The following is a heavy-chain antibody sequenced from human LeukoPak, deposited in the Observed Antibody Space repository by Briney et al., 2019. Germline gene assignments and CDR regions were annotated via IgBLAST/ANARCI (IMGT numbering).Heavy chain of an antibody. CDR1: GYTFTDYY. CDR3: TILSIAWSNLYFDY. D-gene: IGHD3-9*01. V-gene: IGHV1-2*02. Sequence: GASVKVSCTACGYTFTDYYLHWVRQAPGQGLECRGMINPNNCGTKYAQRYQGRGTMTGDTSINTASMELTSLTSGYPAISYCTILSIAWSNLYFDYWGQGTLVTVSS. CDR2: INPNNCGT. J-gene: IGHJ4*02.